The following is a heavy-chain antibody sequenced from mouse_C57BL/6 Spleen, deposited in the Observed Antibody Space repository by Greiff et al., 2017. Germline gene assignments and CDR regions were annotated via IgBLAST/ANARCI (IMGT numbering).Heavy chain of an antibody. CDR3: AREGYGNYWFAY. CDR2: IYPGDGDT. D-gene: IGHD2-1*01. V-gene: IGHV1-82*01. Sequence: QVQLQQSGPELVKPGASVKISCKASGYAFSSSWLNWVKQRPGKGLEWIGRIYPGDGDTNYNGKFKGKATLTADKSSSTAYMQLSSLTSEDSAVYFCAREGYGNYWFAYWGQGTLVTVSA. CDR1: GYAFSSSW. J-gene: IGHJ3*01.